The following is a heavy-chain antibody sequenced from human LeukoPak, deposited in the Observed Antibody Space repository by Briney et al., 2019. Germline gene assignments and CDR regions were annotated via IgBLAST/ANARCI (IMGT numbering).Heavy chain of an antibody. Sequence: GGSLRLSCAASGFTFSGSAMHWVRQASGKGLEWVGRIRSKANSYATAYAVSVKGRFTISRDDSKNTAYLQMNSLKTEDTAVYYCTSRRYYYDSSVVFDPWGQGTLVTVSS. J-gene: IGHJ5*02. V-gene: IGHV3-73*01. D-gene: IGHD3-22*01. CDR3: TSRRYYYDSSVVFDP. CDR1: GFTFSGSA. CDR2: IRSKANSYAT.